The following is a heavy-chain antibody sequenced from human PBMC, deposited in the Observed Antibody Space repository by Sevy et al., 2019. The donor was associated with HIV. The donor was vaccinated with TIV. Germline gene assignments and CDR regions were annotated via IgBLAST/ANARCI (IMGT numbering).Heavy chain of an antibody. D-gene: IGHD2-2*01. CDR2: VSYDGSKK. J-gene: IGHJ4*02. CDR1: GFTFSNYA. CDR3: ARDRSTTWRHYFFDF. V-gene: IGHV3-30*01. Sequence: GGSLRLSCAASGFTFSNYAIHWVRQAPGKGLEWVAVVSYDGSKKYYADSVKGRFTISRDNSKNTLYLQMNSLRVEDTAVYYCARDRSTTWRHYFFDFWGQGTLVTVSS.